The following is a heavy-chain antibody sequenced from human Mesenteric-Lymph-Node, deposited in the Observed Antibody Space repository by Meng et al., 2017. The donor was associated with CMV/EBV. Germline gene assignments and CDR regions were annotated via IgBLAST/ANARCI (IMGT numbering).Heavy chain of an antibody. D-gene: IGHD4-17*01. CDR1: GDMTSGGYS. V-gene: IGHV4-31*03. CDR2: IFYTGNT. J-gene: IGHJ4*02. Sequence: CTVSGDMTSGGYSWRWIRPRPGKGLEWIGYIFYTGNTYYNPSLQNRLIISIDNSRSQFSLKLTSVTAADTARYFCASYFYGRAAFDYWGQGTLVPVSS. CDR3: ASYFYGRAAFDY.